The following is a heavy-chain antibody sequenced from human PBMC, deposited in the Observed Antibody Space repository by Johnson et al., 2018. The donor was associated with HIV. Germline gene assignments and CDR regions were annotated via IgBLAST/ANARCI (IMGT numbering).Heavy chain of an antibody. CDR1: GFTFDDYG. CDR3: ATGENLKWELRFVDAFDI. CDR2: INWNGGST. V-gene: IGHV3-20*04. D-gene: IGHD1-26*01. J-gene: IGHJ3*02. Sequence: MQLVESGGGVVRPGGSLRLSCAASGFTFDDYGMSWVRQAPGKGLEWVSGINWNGGSTGYADSVKGRFTISKDNAKNSLYLQMNSLRAEDTALYYCATGENLKWELRFVDAFDIWGQGTMVTVSS.